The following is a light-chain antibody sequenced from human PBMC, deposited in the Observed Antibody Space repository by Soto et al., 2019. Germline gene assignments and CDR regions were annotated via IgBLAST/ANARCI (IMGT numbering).Light chain of an antibody. J-gene: IGKJ3*01. Sequence: DIPMTQSPSSLSASVGDRVTITCQASDDISNYLNWYQQKPGKATKALIYDAAHFESGVPSRFSGGGSVTEFTFTISSLQAEDIATYYCQQYANLPLTFGPGTKVDIK. CDR2: DAA. V-gene: IGKV1-33*01. CDR3: QQYANLPLT. CDR1: DDISNY.